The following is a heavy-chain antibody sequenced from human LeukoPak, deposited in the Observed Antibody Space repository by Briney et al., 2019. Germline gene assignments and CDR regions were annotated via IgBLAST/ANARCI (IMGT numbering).Heavy chain of an antibody. CDR3: ARQNYDYPDY. Sequence: SETLSLTCTVSGGSISSGGYYWSWIRQPPGKGLEWIGYISTSGSTNYNPSLKSRVTMSVDTSKNYFSLKLNSVTAADTAFYYCARQNYDYPDYWGQGTLVTVSS. V-gene: IGHV4-61*03. CDR2: ISTSGST. J-gene: IGHJ4*02. D-gene: IGHD3-16*01. CDR1: GGSISSGGYY.